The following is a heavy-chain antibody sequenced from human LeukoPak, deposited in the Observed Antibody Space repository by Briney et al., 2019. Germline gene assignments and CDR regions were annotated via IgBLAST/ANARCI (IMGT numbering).Heavy chain of an antibody. CDR3: ARGGWYLIF. V-gene: IGHV4-34*01. CDR2: INHSGST. D-gene: IGHD6-19*01. CDR1: GGSFSGYY. Sequence: PSETLSLTCAVYGGSFSGYYWSWIRQPPGKGLEWIGEINHSGSTNYNPSLKSRVTISVDTSKNQFSLKLSSVTAADTAVCYCARGGWYLIFWGQGTLVTVSS. J-gene: IGHJ4*02.